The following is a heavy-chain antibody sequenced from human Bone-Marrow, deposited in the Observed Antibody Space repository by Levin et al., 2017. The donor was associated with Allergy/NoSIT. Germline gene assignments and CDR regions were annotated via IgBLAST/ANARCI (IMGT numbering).Heavy chain of an antibody. CDR2: IYPGDSDT. V-gene: IGHV5-51*01. CDR3: ARLTIGLNWFDS. J-gene: IGHJ5*01. CDR1: GYIFSSKW. Sequence: GESLKISCKGSGYIFSSKWIGWVRQLPGRGLEWMGAIYPGDSDTRYGPSFEGQVTSSADESMNTAYLHWSSLKASDTALYYCARLTIGLNWFDSWGQGTLVTVS. D-gene: IGHD3/OR15-3a*01.